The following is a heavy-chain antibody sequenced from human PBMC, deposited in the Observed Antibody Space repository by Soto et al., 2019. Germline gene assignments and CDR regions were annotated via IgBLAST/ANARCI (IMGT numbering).Heavy chain of an antibody. CDR2: ISNSDDST. D-gene: IGHD4-17*01. CDR1: GFTFSRHA. V-gene: IGHV3-23*01. CDR3: AKGYGDSDS. Sequence: EVQLLESGGGLVQPGGSLRLSCTTSGFTFSRHAMTWVRQAPGRGLQWVSSISNSDDSTYYAASVKGRFTISRDISRSTLYLQMDSPRAEDTAVYYCAKGYGDSDSWGQGTQVTVSS. J-gene: IGHJ4*02.